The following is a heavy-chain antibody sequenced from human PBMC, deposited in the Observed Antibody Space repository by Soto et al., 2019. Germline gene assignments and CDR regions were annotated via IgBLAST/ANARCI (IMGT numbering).Heavy chain of an antibody. V-gene: IGHV3-53*04. Sequence: GGSLRLACAASGFTVSTSYMSWVRQTPGKGLEWVSLIYRGGYTYYADSVRGRFTLSRHDSKNTLYLQMNSLRREDTGVYYCARDAGRGFATSDLDAFDVWAKGQWSPSPQ. D-gene: IGHD2-2*01. J-gene: IGHJ3*01. CDR1: GFTVSTSY. CDR3: ARDAGRGFATSDLDAFDV. CDR2: IYRGGYT.